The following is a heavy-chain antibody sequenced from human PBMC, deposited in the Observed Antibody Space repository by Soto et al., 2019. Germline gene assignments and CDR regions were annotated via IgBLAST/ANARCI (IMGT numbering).Heavy chain of an antibody. V-gene: IGHV3-23*01. CDR3: AKVRYYDSSGYYFDY. D-gene: IGHD3-22*01. Sequence: SLRLSCAASGFTFSSYAMSWVRQAPGKGLEWVSAISGSGGSTYYADSVKGRFTISRDNSKNTLYLQMNSLRAEDTAVYYCAKVRYYDSSGYYFDYWGQGTLVTVSS. CDR1: GFTFSSYA. CDR2: ISGSGGST. J-gene: IGHJ4*02.